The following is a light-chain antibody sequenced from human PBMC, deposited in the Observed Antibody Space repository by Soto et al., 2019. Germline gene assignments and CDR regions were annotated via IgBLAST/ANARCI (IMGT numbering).Light chain of an antibody. V-gene: IGLV2-14*01. J-gene: IGLJ1*01. CDR1: SNDVGGYNY. Sequence: QSALTQPASVSGSPGQSITISCTGTSNDVGGYNYVSWYQQHPGKAPKLMIYDVSNRPSGVSNRFSGSKSGNTASLTISGLQAEDEADYYCSSYTSSSTYVFGTWTKVTVL. CDR3: SSYTSSSTYV. CDR2: DVS.